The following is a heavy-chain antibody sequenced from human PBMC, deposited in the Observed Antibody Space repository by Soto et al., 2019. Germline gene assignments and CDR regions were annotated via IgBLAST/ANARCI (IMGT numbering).Heavy chain of an antibody. Sequence: QITLKESGPTLVKPTQTLTLTCTFSGFSLSTSGVGVGWIRQPPGKALEWLALIYWDDDKRYSPSLKSRLTITKDTSKNQVVLTMTNMDPVDTATYYCAHSPFPVRGVKAHYFDYWGQGTLVTVSS. CDR3: AHSPFPVRGVKAHYFDY. D-gene: IGHD3-10*01. J-gene: IGHJ4*02. V-gene: IGHV2-5*02. CDR2: IYWDDDK. CDR1: GFSLSTSGVG.